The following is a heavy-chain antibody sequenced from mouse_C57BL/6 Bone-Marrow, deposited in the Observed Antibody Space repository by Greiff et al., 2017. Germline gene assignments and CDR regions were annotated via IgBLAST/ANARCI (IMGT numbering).Heavy chain of an antibody. CDR3: ARAPLQGTTVVAHYAMDY. D-gene: IGHD1-1*01. CDR1: GFTFSSYA. CDR2: ISDGGSYT. Sequence: DVHLVESGGGLVKPGGSLKLSCAASGFTFSSYAMSWVRQTPEKRLEWVATISDGGSYTYYPDNVKGRLTISRDNAKNNLYLQMSHLKSEDTAMYYCARAPLQGTTVVAHYAMDYWGQGTSVTVSS. J-gene: IGHJ4*01. V-gene: IGHV5-4*01.